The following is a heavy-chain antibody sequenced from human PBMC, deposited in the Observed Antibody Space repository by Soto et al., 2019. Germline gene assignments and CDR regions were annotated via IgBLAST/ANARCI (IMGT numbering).Heavy chain of an antibody. CDR2: IYYSGST. J-gene: IGHJ3*02. V-gene: IGHV4-59*08. D-gene: IGHD2-15*01. CDR3: ARLIAAIPYTFDI. Sequence: SETLSLTCTVSGGSISSYYWSWIRQPPGKGLEWIGYIYYSGSTNYNPSLKSRVTISVDTSKNQFSLKLSSVTATDTAVYYCARLIAAIPYTFDIWGQGTMVTVSS. CDR1: GGSISSYY.